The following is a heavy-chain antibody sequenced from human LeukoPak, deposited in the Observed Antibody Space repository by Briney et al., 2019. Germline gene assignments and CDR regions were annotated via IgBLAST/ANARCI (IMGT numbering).Heavy chain of an antibody. CDR2: INPSGGST. J-gene: IGHJ4*02. Sequence: GASVKVSCKASGYTFTSYYMHWVRQAPGQGLEWMGIINPSGGSTSYAQKFQGRVTMTRDTSTSTVYMELSSLRSEDTAVYYCAREGPYDISTGRRIYFDYWGQGTLVTVSS. CDR1: GYTFTSYY. CDR3: AREGPYDISTGRRIYFDY. V-gene: IGHV1-46*01. D-gene: IGHD3-9*01.